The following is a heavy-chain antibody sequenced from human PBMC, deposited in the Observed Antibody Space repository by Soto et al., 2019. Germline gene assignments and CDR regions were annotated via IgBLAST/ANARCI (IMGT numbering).Heavy chain of an antibody. CDR2: INPNSGGT. J-gene: IGHJ4*02. D-gene: IGHD3-22*01. Sequence: ASVKVSCKASGYTFTGYYMHWVRQAPGQGLEWMGWINPNSGGTNYAQKFQGRVTMTRDTSISTAYMELSRLRSDDTAVYYCAGGTYDSSGYRTNTNFDYWGQGTLVTVS. CDR1: GYTFTGYY. CDR3: AGGTYDSSGYRTNTNFDY. V-gene: IGHV1-2*02.